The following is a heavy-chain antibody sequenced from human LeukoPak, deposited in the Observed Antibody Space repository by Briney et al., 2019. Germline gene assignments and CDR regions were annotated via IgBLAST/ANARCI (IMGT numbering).Heavy chain of an antibody. CDR2: ISAYNGNT. CDR1: GYTFTSYG. Sequence: ASVKVSCKASGYTFTSYGISWVRQAPGQGLEWMGWISAYNGNTNYAQKLQGRVTMTTDTSTSTAYMELRSLRSDDTAVYYCAREEQLVPPYYYYYMDVWSKGTTVTVSS. CDR3: AREEQLVPPYYYYYMDV. D-gene: IGHD6-6*01. J-gene: IGHJ6*03. V-gene: IGHV1-18*01.